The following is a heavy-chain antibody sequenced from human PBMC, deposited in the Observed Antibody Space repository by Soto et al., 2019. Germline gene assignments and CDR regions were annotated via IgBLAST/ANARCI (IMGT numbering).Heavy chain of an antibody. CDR3: AREVDPETGDFDY. D-gene: IGHD2-8*02. V-gene: IGHV3-30*04. J-gene: IGHJ4*02. CDR1: GFTFSSYA. CDR2: ISYDGSNK. Sequence: GGSLRLSCAASGFTFSSYAMHWVRQAPGKGLEWVAVISYDGSNKYYADSVKGRFTISRDNSKNTLYLQMNSLRAEDTAVYYCAREVDPETGDFDYWGQGTLVTVSS.